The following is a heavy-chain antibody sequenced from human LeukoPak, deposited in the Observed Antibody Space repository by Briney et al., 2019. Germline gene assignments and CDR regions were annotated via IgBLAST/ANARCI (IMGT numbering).Heavy chain of an antibody. CDR1: GLTFSTYA. D-gene: IGHD3-9*01. J-gene: IGHJ4*02. CDR3: AKPEVRYFDWLLYLDQ. V-gene: IGHV3-23*01. CDR2: ISGSGGNT. Sequence: GGSLRLSCAASGLTFSTYAMTWVRQAPGKGLEWVSSISGSGGNTYYADSVKGRFTISRDNSKNTLYLQMNSLRAEDTAVYYCAKPEVRYFDWLLYLDQWGQGTLVTVSS.